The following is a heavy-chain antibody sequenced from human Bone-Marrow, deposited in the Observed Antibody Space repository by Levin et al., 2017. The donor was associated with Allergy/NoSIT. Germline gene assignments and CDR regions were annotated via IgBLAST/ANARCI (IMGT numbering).Heavy chain of an antibody. D-gene: IGHD3-10*01. Sequence: RESGPTLVKPSQTLTLTCTFSGFSLSTNGMCLSWLRQTPGKAPEWLALIAWDDDKYYNTSLKTRLTISKDTAKNQVVLTMTDMDPVDTATYYCARGLGSGTLLTPFDYWGLGTLVIVSS. V-gene: IGHV2-70*01. CDR1: GFSLSTNGMC. J-gene: IGHJ4*02. CDR2: IAWDDDK. CDR3: ARGLGSGTLLTPFDY.